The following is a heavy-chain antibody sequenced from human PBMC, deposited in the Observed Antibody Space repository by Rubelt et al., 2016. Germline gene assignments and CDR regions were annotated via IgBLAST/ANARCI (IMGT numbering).Heavy chain of an antibody. D-gene: IGHD6-19*01. CDR3: ARLSSGWYYFDY. CDR2: IYYSGST. J-gene: IGHJ4*02. Sequence: QLQLQESGPGLVKPSETLSLTCTVSGGSISSSSYYWGWIRQPPGKGLEWIGSIYYSGSTYYNPSLKSRVTRAVDTSKNQFSLKLSSVTGADTAVYYCARLSSGWYYFDYWGQGTLVTVSS. V-gene: IGHV4-39*01. CDR1: GGSISSSSYY.